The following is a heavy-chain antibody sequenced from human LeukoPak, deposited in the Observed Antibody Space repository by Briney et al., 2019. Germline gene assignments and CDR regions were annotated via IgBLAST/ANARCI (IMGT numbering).Heavy chain of an antibody. V-gene: IGHV4-61*01. Sequence: SETLSLTCTVSGGSVSSGSYYWSWIRQPPGKGLEWIGYTYYSGSTNYNPSLKSRVTISLDTSKNQFSLKLSSVTAADTAVYYCARVYGDYYFDYWGQGTLVTVSS. CDR3: ARVYGDYYFDY. J-gene: IGHJ4*02. CDR2: TYYSGST. D-gene: IGHD4-17*01. CDR1: GGSVSSGSYY.